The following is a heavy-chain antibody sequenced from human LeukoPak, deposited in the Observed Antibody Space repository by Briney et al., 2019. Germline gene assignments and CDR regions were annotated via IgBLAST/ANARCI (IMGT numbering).Heavy chain of an antibody. CDR3: ARGICSGGSCWDDFDY. D-gene: IGHD2-15*01. J-gene: IGHJ4*02. Sequence: ASVKVSCKASGYTFTGYYMHWVRQAPGQGLEWMGWINPNSGGTNYAQKFQGRVTMTRDTSISTAYMELSRLRSDDTAVYYCARGICSGGSCWDDFDYWGQGTLVTVSS. CDR1: GYTFTGYY. CDR2: INPNSGGT. V-gene: IGHV1-2*02.